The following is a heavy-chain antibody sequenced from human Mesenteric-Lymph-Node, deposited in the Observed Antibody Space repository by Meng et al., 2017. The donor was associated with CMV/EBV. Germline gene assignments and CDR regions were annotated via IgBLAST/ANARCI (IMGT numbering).Heavy chain of an antibody. J-gene: IGHJ4*02. CDR2: IYSSGTT. Sequence: SETLSLTCIVSGGSISRNTYFWGWIRQPPGKGLEWIGSIYSSGTTYYNPSLKSRVTISVDTSKNQFSLKLSSVTAADTAVYYCARGWVWKDYWGQGTLVTVSS. CDR3: ARGWVWKDY. D-gene: IGHD1-1*01. V-gene: IGHV4-39*07. CDR1: GGSISRNTYF.